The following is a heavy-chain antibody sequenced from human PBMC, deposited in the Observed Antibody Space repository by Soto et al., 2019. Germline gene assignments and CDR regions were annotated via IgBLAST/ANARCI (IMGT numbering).Heavy chain of an antibody. J-gene: IGHJ6*02. CDR1: GGTFNTFA. CDR3: ARDKERQRLGGNYYYAMDV. V-gene: IGHV1-69*12. CDR2: IIPIFPTP. D-gene: IGHD5-12*01. Sequence: QVQLVQSGAEVKKPGSSVKVSCKASGGTFNTFAISWVRQAPGQGFEGLGGIIPIFPTPDYAQKFQDRVTIIADESASTAYMELSSLRSDDTAVYYCARDKERQRLGGNYYYAMDVWGQGTTVTVSS.